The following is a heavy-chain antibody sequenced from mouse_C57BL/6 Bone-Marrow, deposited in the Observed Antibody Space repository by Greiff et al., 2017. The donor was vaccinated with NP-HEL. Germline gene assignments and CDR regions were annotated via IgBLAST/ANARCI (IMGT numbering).Heavy chain of an antibody. CDR1: GFNIKDDY. D-gene: IGHD2-4*01. Sequence: VQLQQSGAELVRPGASVKLSCTASGFNIKDDYMHWVKQRPEQGLEWIGWIDPENGDTEYASKFQGKATITADTSSNTAYLQLSSLTSEDTAVYYCTTDYPYWYFDVWGTGTTVTVSS. CDR3: TTDYPYWYFDV. CDR2: IDPENGDT. J-gene: IGHJ1*03. V-gene: IGHV14-4*01.